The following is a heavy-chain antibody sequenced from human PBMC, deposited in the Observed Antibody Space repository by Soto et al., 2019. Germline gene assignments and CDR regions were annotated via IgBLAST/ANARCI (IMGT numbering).Heavy chain of an antibody. V-gene: IGHV1-46*01. Sequence: ASVKVSCKASGYTLTSFYMHWMRQAPGQGLEWMGVIDPSAGSTTYAQKFKGRVRMARDTFTSTVFMELSSLRSEDTAVYYCARSPRPTGTTLYYFDSWGQRTLVTVSS. D-gene: IGHD1-1*01. CDR2: IDPSAGST. CDR3: ARSPRPTGTTLYYFDS. CDR1: GYTLTSFY. J-gene: IGHJ4*02.